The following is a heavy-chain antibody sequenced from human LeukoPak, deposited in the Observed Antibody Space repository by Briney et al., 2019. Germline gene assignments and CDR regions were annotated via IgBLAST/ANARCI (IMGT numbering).Heavy chain of an antibody. Sequence: GGSLRLSCAASGFTFSSFAMSWVRQAPGKGLEWDSAINFSGGTTYYADSVKGRFAISRDSSKNTLYLQMNRLRAEDAAVYYCVKAPVTTCSGAYCYPFDYWGQGTLVTVSS. CDR1: GFTFSSFA. D-gene: IGHD2-21*01. V-gene: IGHV3-23*01. CDR2: INFSGGTT. J-gene: IGHJ4*02. CDR3: VKAPVTTCSGAYCYPFDY.